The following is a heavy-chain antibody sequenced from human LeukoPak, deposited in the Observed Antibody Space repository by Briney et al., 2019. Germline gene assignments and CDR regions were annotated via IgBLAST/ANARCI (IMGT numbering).Heavy chain of an antibody. D-gene: IGHD1-26*01. V-gene: IGHV4-34*01. Sequence: PWETLSLACAVYGGSFSGYYWSWIRQPPGKGLEWIGEINHSGSTNYNPSLKSRVTISVDTSKNQFSLKLSSVTAADTAVYYCARRSGTPGSYYFDYWGQGTLVTASS. CDR1: GGSFSGYY. CDR3: ARRSGTPGSYYFDY. J-gene: IGHJ4*02. CDR2: INHSGST.